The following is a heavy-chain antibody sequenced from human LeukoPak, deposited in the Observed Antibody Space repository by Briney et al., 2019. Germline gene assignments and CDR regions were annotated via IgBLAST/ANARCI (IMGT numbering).Heavy chain of an antibody. CDR3: AKDANYYDSSGYLIPFDY. J-gene: IGHJ4*02. CDR1: GFTFSRFA. CDR2: ISGNGHQT. Sequence: GGSRRLSCSASGFTFSRFAMTWVRQLPGRGLEWVSSISGNGHQTYYADSVKGRFSVSRDNSKNILYLQMDSLRAGDSALYYCAKDANYYDSSGYLIPFDYWGQGTLVTVSS. V-gene: IGHV3-23*01. D-gene: IGHD3-22*01.